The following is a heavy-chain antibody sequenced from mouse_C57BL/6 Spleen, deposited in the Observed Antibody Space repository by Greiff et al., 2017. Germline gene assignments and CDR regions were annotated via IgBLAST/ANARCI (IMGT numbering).Heavy chain of an antibody. V-gene: IGHV5-4*03. CDR2: ISDGGSYT. CDR1: GFTFSSYA. J-gene: IGHJ2*02. D-gene: IGHD1-1*01. Sequence: EVMLVESGGGLVKPGGSLKLSCAASGFTFSSYAMSWVRQTPEKRLEWVATISDGGSYTYYPDNVKGRFTISRDNAKNNLYLQMSHLKSEDTAMYYCASVITTVVGELFDYWGQGTSLTVSS. CDR3: ASVITTVVGELFDY.